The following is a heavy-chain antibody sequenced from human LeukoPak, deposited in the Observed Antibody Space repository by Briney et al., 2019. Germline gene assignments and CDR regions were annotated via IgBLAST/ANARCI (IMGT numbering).Heavy chain of an antibody. D-gene: IGHD4-17*01. CDR1: GFTVSSDY. CDR2: IYSDGST. V-gene: IGHV3-66*01. CDR3: ARDSGFSDYAY. Sequence: GGSLRLSCVGSGFTVSSDYVSWVRQAPGRGLEWVSIIYSDGSTYYANSVKGRFTISRDSSKNTLYLQMNSLRADDTAIYYCARDSGFSDYAYWGQGTLVTVSS. J-gene: IGHJ4*02.